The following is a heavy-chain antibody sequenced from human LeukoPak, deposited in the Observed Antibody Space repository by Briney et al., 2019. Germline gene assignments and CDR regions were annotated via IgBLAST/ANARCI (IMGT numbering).Heavy chain of an antibody. J-gene: IGHJ6*02. CDR2: IYYSGST. Sequence: SETLSLTCTVSGGSISSYYWSWIRQPPGKGLEWIGYIYYSGSTNYTPSLKSRVTISVDTSKNQFSLKVSSVTAADTAVYYCARHITKVRGVIITHYYAMDVWGQGTTVTVSS. V-gene: IGHV4-59*08. D-gene: IGHD3-10*01. CDR1: GGSISSYY. CDR3: ARHITKVRGVIITHYYAMDV.